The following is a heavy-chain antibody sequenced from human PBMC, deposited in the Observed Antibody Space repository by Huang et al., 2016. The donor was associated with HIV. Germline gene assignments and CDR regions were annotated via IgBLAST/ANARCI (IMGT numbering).Heavy chain of an antibody. CDR2: LSDTGST. Sequence: QVRLQESGPGLVRPSETLSLTCNVSGASLNKFYGNWIRQSPGKGLEWIGYLSDTGSTTYNPSLKSIFTIFQDTSKNQCSLKLTSVTAADTAVYYCARAFPSGALDYWGQGTLVTVSS. J-gene: IGHJ4*02. CDR3: ARAFPSGALDY. CDR1: GASLNKFY. V-gene: IGHV4-59*01.